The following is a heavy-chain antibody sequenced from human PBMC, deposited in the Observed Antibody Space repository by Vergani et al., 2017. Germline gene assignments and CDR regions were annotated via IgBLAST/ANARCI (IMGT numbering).Heavy chain of an antibody. Sequence: QVQLVQSGAEVKKPGASVKVSCKASGYTFTGYYMHWVRQAPGQGLEWMGWINPNSGGTNYAQKFQGRVTMTRDTSISTAYMELSRLRSEDTAVYYCARGIPYYDILTGYSPPYYYYGMDVWGQGTTVTVSS. V-gene: IGHV1-2*02. D-gene: IGHD3-9*01. J-gene: IGHJ6*02. CDR3: ARGIPYYDILTGYSPPYYYYGMDV. CDR1: GYTFTGYY. CDR2: INPNSGGT.